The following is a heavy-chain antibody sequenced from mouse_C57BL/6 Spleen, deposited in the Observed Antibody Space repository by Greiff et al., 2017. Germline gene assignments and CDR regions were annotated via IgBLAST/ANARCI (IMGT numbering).Heavy chain of an antibody. V-gene: IGHV1-69*01. Sequence: QVQLQQPGAELVMPGASVKLSCKASGYTFTSYWMHWVNQRPGQGLEWIGEIDPSDSYTNYNQKFKGKSTFTVDKASSTAYMQLSSLTSEDSAVYYCARFSDSNYFYFDHRSQGPTLTVSS. CDR3: ARFSDSNYFYFDH. CDR2: IDPSDSYT. CDR1: GYTFTSYW. D-gene: IGHD2-5*01. J-gene: IGHJ2*01.